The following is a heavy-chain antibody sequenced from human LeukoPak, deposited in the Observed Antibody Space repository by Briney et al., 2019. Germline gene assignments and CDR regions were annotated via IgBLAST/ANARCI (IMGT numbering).Heavy chain of an antibody. Sequence: PGGSLRLSCAASEFSVGSNYMTWVRQAPGKGLEWVSLIYSGGSTYYADSVKGRFTISRDNSKNTLYLQMNSLRAEDTAVYYCAREPYYYDSSGPYWGQGTLVTVSS. CDR1: EFSVGSNY. V-gene: IGHV3-66*01. D-gene: IGHD3-22*01. CDR3: AREPYYYDSSGPY. CDR2: IYSGGST. J-gene: IGHJ4*02.